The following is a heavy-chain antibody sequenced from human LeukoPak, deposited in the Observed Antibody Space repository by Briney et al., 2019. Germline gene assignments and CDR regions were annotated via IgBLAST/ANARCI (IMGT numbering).Heavy chain of an antibody. CDR1: GGPISSYY. V-gene: IGHV4-59*01. Sequence: SETLSLTCTVSGGPISSYYWSWIRQPPGKGLEWIGYIYYSGSTNYNPSLKSRVTISVDTSKNQFSLKLSSVTAADTAVYYCARDYSGSHDYRGQGTLVTVSS. CDR3: ARDYSGSHDY. CDR2: IYYSGST. D-gene: IGHD1-26*01. J-gene: IGHJ4*02.